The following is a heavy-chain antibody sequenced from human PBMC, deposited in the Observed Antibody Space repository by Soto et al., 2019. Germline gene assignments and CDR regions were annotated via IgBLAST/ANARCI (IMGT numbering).Heavy chain of an antibody. Sequence: PSETLSLTCTVSSDSSSSYKWSWVRQPPGKGLEWIGHIFHSGNTNYNPSLKSRINISIDKSKNQISLKLSSVTAADTAVYYCAREYSGLSRWFDAWGQGTLVTVSS. CDR3: AREYSGLSRWFDA. J-gene: IGHJ5*02. CDR1: SDSSSSYK. D-gene: IGHD6-13*01. V-gene: IGHV4-4*02. CDR2: IFHSGNT.